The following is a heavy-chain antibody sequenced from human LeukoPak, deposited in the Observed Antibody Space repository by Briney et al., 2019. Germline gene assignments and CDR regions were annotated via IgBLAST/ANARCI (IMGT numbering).Heavy chain of an antibody. CDR2: IYYSGST. D-gene: IGHD1-26*01. Sequence: SETLSLTCAVSGGSISSYYWSWIRQPPGKGLEWIGYIYYSGSTSYNPSLKSRVTISVDTSKKQFSLKLSSVTAADTAFYYCARYIVSYPHDAFDIWGQGTMVTVSS. V-gene: IGHV4-59*01. J-gene: IGHJ3*02. CDR1: GGSISSYY. CDR3: ARYIVSYPHDAFDI.